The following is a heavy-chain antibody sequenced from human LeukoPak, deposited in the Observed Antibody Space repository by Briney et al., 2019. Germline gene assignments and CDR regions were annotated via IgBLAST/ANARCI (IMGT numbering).Heavy chain of an antibody. D-gene: IGHD1-1*01. V-gene: IGHV4-39*07. CDR1: GDSITSGSYY. CDR3: ARRDGNY. Sequence: SETLSLTCTVSGDSITSGSYYWGWIRQPPGRGLEWIGSIYYSGNTYYNPSLKSRVTISVDTSNNEFSLRLTSVTAADTAVYYCARRDGNYWGQGTLVTVSS. J-gene: IGHJ4*02. CDR2: IYYSGNT.